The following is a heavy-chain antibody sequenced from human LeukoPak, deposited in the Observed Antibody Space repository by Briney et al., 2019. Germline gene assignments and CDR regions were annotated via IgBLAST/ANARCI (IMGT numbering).Heavy chain of an antibody. V-gene: IGHV4-59*01. CDR1: GGSISSYY. CDR3: ARLSVAAAGTGWFDP. J-gene: IGHJ5*02. Sequence: SETLSLTCTVAGGSISSYYWSWIRQPPGKGLEWIGYIYYSGSTNYNPSLESRISISVVTSKNQFSLKLRSVTTADTAVYYCARLSVAAAGTGWFDPWGQGTLVTVSS. CDR2: IYYSGST. D-gene: IGHD6-13*01.